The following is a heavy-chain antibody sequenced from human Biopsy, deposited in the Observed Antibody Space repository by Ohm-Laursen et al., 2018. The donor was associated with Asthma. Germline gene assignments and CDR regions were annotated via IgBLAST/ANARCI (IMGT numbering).Heavy chain of an antibody. CDR3: VRHQYSSSWSTLDY. Sequence: GTLSLTCTVSGASITSSAYYWGWIRQPPGKGMEWIGSMYHSGSPYYHPSLKSRATISGDPSKNQLALKMSSVTAADTAVYFCVRHQYSSSWSTLDYWGQGALVTVSS. V-gene: IGHV4-39*01. CDR2: MYHSGSP. CDR1: GASITSSAYY. D-gene: IGHD3-22*01. J-gene: IGHJ4*02.